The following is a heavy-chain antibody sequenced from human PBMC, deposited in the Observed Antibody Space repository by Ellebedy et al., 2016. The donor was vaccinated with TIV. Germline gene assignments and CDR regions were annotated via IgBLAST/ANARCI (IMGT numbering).Heavy chain of an antibody. CDR2: IGTSGSSI. V-gene: IGHV3-23*05. Sequence: PGGSLRLSCAASGFSFSNYAMSWVRQAPGKGLEWVSGIGTSGSSIWYSDSVKGRFTISRDNSKNTLSLQMNSLRAEDTATYFCAKQRGHPVDTYFFDYWGQGTLVSVSS. D-gene: IGHD2-21*01. CDR1: GFSFSNYA. J-gene: IGHJ4*02. CDR3: AKQRGHPVDTYFFDY.